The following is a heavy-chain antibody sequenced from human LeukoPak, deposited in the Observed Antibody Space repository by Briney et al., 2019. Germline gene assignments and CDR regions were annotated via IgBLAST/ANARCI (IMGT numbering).Heavy chain of an antibody. CDR2: IIPVFGTA. CDR1: GGTFSSYA. V-gene: IGHV1-69*05. CDR3: ARGDGSAFDY. J-gene: IGHJ4*02. D-gene: IGHD6-19*01. Sequence: SVKVSCKASGGTFSSYAISWVRQAPGQGLEWMGRIIPVFGTANYAQKFQGRVTITTDESTSTAYMELSSLRSEDTAVYYCARGDGSAFDYWGQGTLVTVSS.